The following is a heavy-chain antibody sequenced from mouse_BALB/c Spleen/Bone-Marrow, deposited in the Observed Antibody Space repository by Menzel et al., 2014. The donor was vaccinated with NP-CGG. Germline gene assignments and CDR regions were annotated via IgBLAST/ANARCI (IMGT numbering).Heavy chain of an antibody. J-gene: IGHJ4*01. Sequence: EVQGVESGPVLVKPGASVQMSCKASGYTFTSYVMHWVKQKPGQGLEWIGYINPYNDGTKYREKFKGKATLTSDKSSSTTYIDLNNLTSKDSAVYYCSRSRYPYAMYYWGQENSVTVSS. D-gene: IGHD2-12*01. CDR2: INPYNDGT. CDR3: SRSRYPYAMYY. CDR1: GYTFTSYV. V-gene: IGHV1-14*01.